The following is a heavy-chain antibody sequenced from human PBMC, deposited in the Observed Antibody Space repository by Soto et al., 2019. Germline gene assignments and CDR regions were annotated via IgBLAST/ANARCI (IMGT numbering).Heavy chain of an antibody. CDR1: GFTFSSYA. J-gene: IGHJ2*01. CDR3: VKTAGRSWYFDL. D-gene: IGHD5-18*01. CDR2: ISSSSSYI. V-gene: IGHV3-21*04. Sequence: GGSLRLSCAASGFTFSSYAMSWVRQAPGKGLEWVSSISSSSSYIYYADSVKGRFTISRDNAKNSLYLQMNSLRAEDTAVYYCVKTAGRSWYFDLWGRGTLVTVSS.